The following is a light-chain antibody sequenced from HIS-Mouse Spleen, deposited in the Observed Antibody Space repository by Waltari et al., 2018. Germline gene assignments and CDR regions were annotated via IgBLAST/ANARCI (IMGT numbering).Light chain of an antibody. V-gene: IGLV3-19*01. J-gene: IGLJ2*01. CDR3: NSRDSSGNHVV. CDR1: SHRGHF. Sequence: SSELTQDLAVSVAFGQTDRLTCQGDSHRGHFASWYQQKPGQAPVLVIYGNNNRPSGIPDRFSGSSSGNTASLTITGAQAEDEADYYCNSRDSSGNHVVFGGGTKLTVL. CDR2: GNN.